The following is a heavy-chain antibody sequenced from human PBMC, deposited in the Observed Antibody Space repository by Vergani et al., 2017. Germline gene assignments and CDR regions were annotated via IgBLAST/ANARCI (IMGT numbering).Heavy chain of an antibody. CDR3: AKGGVVPAAPFDY. J-gene: IGHJ4*02. Sequence: EVQLVESGGGLVQHGRSLRLSCAASGFTFDDYAMHWVRQAPGKGLEWVSGISWNSGSIGYADSVKGRFTISRDNAKNSLYLQMNSLRAEDTALYYCAKGGVVPAAPFDYWGQGTLVTVSS. V-gene: IGHV3-9*01. D-gene: IGHD2-2*01. CDR1: GFTFDDYA. CDR2: ISWNSGSI.